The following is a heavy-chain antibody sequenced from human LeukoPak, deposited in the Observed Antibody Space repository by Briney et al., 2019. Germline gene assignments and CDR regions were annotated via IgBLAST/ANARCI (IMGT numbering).Heavy chain of an antibody. V-gene: IGHV1-24*01. Sequence: GGSLRLSCAASGFTFDDYAMHWVRQAPGKGLGWMGGFDPEDGETIYAQKFQGRVTMTEDTSTDTAYMELSSLRSEDTAVYYCATFRVEIFRNKYYFDYWGQGTLVTVSS. CDR2: FDPEDGET. CDR3: ATFRVEIFRNKYYFDY. D-gene: IGHD5-24*01. J-gene: IGHJ4*02. CDR1: GFTFDDYA.